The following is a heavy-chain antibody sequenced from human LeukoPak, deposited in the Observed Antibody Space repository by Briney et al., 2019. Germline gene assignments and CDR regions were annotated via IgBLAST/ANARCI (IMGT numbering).Heavy chain of an antibody. Sequence: SETLSLTCTVSGYSISSGYYWGWIRQPPGKGLEWIGSIYHSGSTYYNPSLKSRVTISVDTSKNQFSLKLSSVTAADTAVYYCARGLRKDQLPLNWFDPWGQGTLVTVSS. CDR2: IYHSGST. D-gene: IGHD2-2*01. V-gene: IGHV4-38-2*02. J-gene: IGHJ5*02. CDR1: GYSISSGYY. CDR3: ARGLRKDQLPLNWFDP.